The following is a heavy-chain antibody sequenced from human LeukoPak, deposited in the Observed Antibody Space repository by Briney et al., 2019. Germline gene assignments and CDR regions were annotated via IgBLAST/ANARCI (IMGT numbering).Heavy chain of an antibody. CDR2: KYARGSS. CDR1: GGSISNYY. Sequence: SETLSLTCTVSGGSISNYYWSWIRQPAGKGLEWIGRKYARGSSNYNPPVQSRVTMSVDTSKNQFSLRLRSVTAADTAVYYCARGRYCSADICTGGDSFDIWGQGTMVSVSP. J-gene: IGHJ3*02. V-gene: IGHV4-4*07. D-gene: IGHD2-15*01. CDR3: ARGRYCSADICTGGDSFDI.